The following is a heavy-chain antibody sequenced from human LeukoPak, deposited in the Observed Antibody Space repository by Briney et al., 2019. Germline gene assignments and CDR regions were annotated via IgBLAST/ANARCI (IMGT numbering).Heavy chain of an antibody. CDR1: GGSISSSSYY. V-gene: IGHV4-39*07. CDR3: ARVNGNRDYYFDY. D-gene: IGHD2-8*01. J-gene: IGHJ4*02. Sequence: SETLSLTCTVSGGSISSSSYYWGWIRQPPGKGLEWIGSMFYRGSTLYNPSLKSRVTISVDTSKNQFSLKLSSVTAADTAVYYCARVNGNRDYYFDYWGQGTLVTVSS. CDR2: MFYRGST.